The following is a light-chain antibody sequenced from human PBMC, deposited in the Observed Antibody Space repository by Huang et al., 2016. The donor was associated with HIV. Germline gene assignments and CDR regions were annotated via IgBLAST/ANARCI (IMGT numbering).Light chain of an antibody. CDR3: QQYNNWPPTWT. V-gene: IGKV3-15*01. J-gene: IGKJ1*01. Sequence: EIVMTQSPATLSVSPGERATLSCRASQSVSSNVAWYQQKPGQAPRLLIYGAATSATGIPVRFSGSGSGTEFTLTISSLQSEDFAVYYCQQYNNWPPTWTFGQGTKVEIK. CDR1: QSVSSN. CDR2: GAA.